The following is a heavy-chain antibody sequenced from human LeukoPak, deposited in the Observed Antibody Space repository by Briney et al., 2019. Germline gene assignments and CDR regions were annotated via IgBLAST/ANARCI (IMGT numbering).Heavy chain of an antibody. CDR1: GESFSPHY. CDR3: AREIRFGELGFDP. D-gene: IGHD3-10*01. CDR2: INHSGNT. J-gene: IGHJ5*02. Sequence: SETLSLTCAVYGESFSPHYWSWIRQPPGKGLEWIAEINHSGNTNYNPSLKSRVTIATSKNEFSLKLSSVTAADTAVYYCAREIRFGELGFDPWGQGTLVTVSS. V-gene: IGHV4-34*01.